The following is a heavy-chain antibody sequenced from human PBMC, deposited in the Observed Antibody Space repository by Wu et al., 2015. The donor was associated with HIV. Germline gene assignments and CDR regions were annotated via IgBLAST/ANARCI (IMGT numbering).Heavy chain of an antibody. CDR2: VIPVIGTP. D-gene: IGHD3-9*01. J-gene: IGHJ4*02. V-gene: IGHV1-69*05. Sequence: QVHLVQFGGEVKKPGSSVKVTCKASGDGFTSYAVSWVRRAPGQGLEWMGGVIPVIGTPNYAQKFQGRVTITTDESTTTAYMEVSSLTSEDTAVYYCARGLRDILTGYYSAFEYWGQGTLVTVSS. CDR1: GDGFTSYA. CDR3: ARGLRDILTGYYSAFEY.